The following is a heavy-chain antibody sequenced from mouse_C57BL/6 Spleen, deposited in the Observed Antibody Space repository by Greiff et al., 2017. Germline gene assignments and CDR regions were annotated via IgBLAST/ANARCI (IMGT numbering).Heavy chain of an antibody. V-gene: IGHV1-54*01. D-gene: IGHD1-1*01. CDR1: GYAFTNYL. J-gene: IGHJ2*01. CDR3: ARGAYYGREDYFDY. CDR2: INPGSGGT. Sequence: QVTLKVSGAELVRPGTSVKVSCKASGYAFTNYLIEWVKQRPGQGLEWIGVINPGSGGTNYNEKFKGKATLTADKSSSTAYMQLSSLTSEDSAVYFCARGAYYGREDYFDYWGQGTTLTVSS.